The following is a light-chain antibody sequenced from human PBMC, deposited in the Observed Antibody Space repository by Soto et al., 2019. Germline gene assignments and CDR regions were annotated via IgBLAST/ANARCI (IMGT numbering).Light chain of an antibody. CDR1: QSVSNNY. CDR3: QQSYSSPYT. J-gene: IGKJ2*01. CDR2: GAS. V-gene: IGKV3-20*01. Sequence: EIVLTQSPGTLSLSPGERATLSCRASQSVSNNYLAWYQQKPGQAPRLLIYGASNRATGIPDRFSGSGSGTDFTLTISRLEPEDFATYYCQQSYSSPYTFGLGTKVDIK.